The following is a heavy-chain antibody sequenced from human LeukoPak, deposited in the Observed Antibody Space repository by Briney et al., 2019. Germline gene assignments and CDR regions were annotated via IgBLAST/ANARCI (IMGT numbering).Heavy chain of an antibody. CDR1: AFTESTYY. CDR2: IYSGGST. Sequence: GGSLRLSRPASAFTESTYYMTSVRQAPGKGLECVSVIYSGGSTYYADSVKGRFTVSRDNSKNTRYFQMSGLRAEDTAMYYCARGLGYIISTACLLPFDYWGQGTLVTVSS. CDR3: ARGLGYIISTACLLPFDY. V-gene: IGHV3-53*01. D-gene: IGHD5/OR15-5a*01. J-gene: IGHJ4*02.